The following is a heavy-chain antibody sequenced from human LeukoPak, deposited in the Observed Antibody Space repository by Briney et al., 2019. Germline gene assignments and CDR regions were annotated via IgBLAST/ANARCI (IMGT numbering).Heavy chain of an antibody. CDR2: IYPGDSDT. D-gene: IGHD6-13*01. CDR3: ARHGTYSSSWYLDY. V-gene: IGHV5-51*01. CDR1: GSCSTCYW. J-gene: IGHJ4*02. Sequence: GESLKISCKGSGSCSTCYWIGWVRQMPGKGLEWMGIIYPGDSDTRYSPSSQGQVTISADKSISTAYLQWSSLKASDTAMYYCARHGTYSSSWYLDYWGQGTLVTVSS.